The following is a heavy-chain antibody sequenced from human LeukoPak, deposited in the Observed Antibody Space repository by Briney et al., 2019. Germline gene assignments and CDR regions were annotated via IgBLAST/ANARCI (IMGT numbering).Heavy chain of an antibody. CDR3: AKEGRSPQTY. D-gene: IGHD1-14*01. CDR2: IKEDGTET. CDR1: GSMFSSNW. Sequence: GGSLRLSCAASGSMFSSNWMSWVRLAPGKGLEWVANIKEDGTETYYVDSVKGRFTISRDNAKNSLYLQMNSLRVEDTAVYYCAKEGRSPQTYWGQGTLVTVSS. J-gene: IGHJ4*02. V-gene: IGHV3-7*03.